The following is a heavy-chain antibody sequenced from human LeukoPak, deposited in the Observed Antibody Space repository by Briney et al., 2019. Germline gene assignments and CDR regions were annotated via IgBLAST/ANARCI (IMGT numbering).Heavy chain of an antibody. V-gene: IGHV3-15*01. CDR3: TTEEGYDILTGFLMGT. D-gene: IGHD3-9*01. J-gene: IGHJ4*02. CDR1: GFTFSNAW. CDR2: IKSKTDGGTT. Sequence: KAGGSLRPSCAASGFTFSNAWMSWVRQAPGKGLEWVGRIKSKTDGGTTDYATPVKGRFTISRDASKNTLYLQMNSLKTEDTAVYYCTTEEGYDILTGFLMGTWGQGTLVTVSS.